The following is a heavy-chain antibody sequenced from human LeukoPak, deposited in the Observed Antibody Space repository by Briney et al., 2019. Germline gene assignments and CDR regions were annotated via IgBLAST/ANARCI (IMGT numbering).Heavy chain of an antibody. V-gene: IGHV1-8*03. CDR2: INPNSGNT. CDR3: ARGPPYGPQHY. Sequence: GAPVKVSCKASGYTFTNYEINWVRQATGQGLEWMGWINPNSGNTGYLQKFQGRVTITRKTSINTAYMDLSSLRSEDTAVYYCARGPPYGPQHYWGQGTLVTVSS. CDR1: GYTFTNYE. J-gene: IGHJ4*02. D-gene: IGHD4-17*01.